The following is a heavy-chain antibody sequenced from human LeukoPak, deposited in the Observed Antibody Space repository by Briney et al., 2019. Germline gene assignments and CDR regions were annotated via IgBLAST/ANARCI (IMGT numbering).Heavy chain of an antibody. J-gene: IGHJ4*02. CDR3: ARDRGGGFDLAFFDH. CDR1: GGILSSYA. CDR2: LIPVLGMS. V-gene: IGHV1-69*04. Sequence: SVKVSCKASGGILSSYAVNWVRQAPGQGLEWMGRLIPVLGMSHYAQGFQGRVTLTADRSTNTAYMELDRLTSDDTAVYFCARDRGGGFDLAFFDHWGQGTLVTVSS. D-gene: IGHD5-12*01.